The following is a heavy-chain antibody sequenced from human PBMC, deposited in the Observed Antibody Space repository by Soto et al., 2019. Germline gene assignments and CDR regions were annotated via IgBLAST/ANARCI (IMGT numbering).Heavy chain of an antibody. CDR3: ATRKIGSGWYDWFDP. CDR1: GYSFTSYW. CDR2: IYPGDSDT. Sequence: PGESLKISCKGSGYSFTSYWIGWVRQMPGKGLEWMGIIYPGDSDTRYSPSFQGQVTISADKSISTAYLQWSSLKASDTAMYYCATRKIGSGWYDWFDPWGQGTLVTVSS. D-gene: IGHD6-13*01. J-gene: IGHJ5*02. V-gene: IGHV5-51*01.